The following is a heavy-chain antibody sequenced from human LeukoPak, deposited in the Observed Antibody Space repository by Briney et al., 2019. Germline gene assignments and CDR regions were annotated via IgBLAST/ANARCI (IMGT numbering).Heavy chain of an antibody. D-gene: IGHD1-26*01. V-gene: IGHV3-21*06. CDR3: ARDPYSGSYGPYYYYYMDV. CDR1: GFTFSSYN. CDR2: ITSSSSYI. Sequence: GGSLTLSCAASGFTFSSYNMNWVRQAPGKGPEWVSSITSSSSYIYYADSVKGRFTISRDNAKNSLYLQMDSLRVEDTAVYYCARDPYSGSYGPYYYYYMDVWGEGTTVTISS. J-gene: IGHJ6*03.